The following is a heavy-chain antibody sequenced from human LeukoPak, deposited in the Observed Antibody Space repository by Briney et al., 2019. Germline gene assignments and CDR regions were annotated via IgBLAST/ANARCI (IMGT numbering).Heavy chain of an antibody. CDR3: VRDLHSSTWYRDWFDP. J-gene: IGHJ5*02. V-gene: IGHV3-48*01. D-gene: IGHD6-13*01. Sequence: PGGSLRLSCAASGFTFSSYSMNWVRQAPRQGLEWGSYISSNNSTIYYADSAKGPVTISRENAKDSLYLQMNNLRAEDTAVYYCVRDLHSSTWYRDWFDPWGQGTLVTVSS. CDR1: GFTFSSYS. CDR2: ISSNNSTI.